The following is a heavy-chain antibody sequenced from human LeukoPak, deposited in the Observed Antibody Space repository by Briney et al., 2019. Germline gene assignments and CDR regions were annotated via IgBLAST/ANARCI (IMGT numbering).Heavy chain of an antibody. CDR2: IYTSGST. Sequence: SETLSLTCTVSGGSISSYCWSWIRQPAGKGLEWIRRIYTSGSTNYNPSLKSRVTMSVDTSKNQFSLKLSSVTAADTAVYYCARDYDFWSSNYYGMDVWGQGTTVTVSS. CDR3: ARDYDFWSSNYYGMDV. D-gene: IGHD3-3*01. V-gene: IGHV4-4*07. CDR1: GGSISSYC. J-gene: IGHJ6*02.